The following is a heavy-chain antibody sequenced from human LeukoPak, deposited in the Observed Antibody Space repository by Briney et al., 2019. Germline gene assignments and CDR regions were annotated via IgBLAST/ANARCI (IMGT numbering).Heavy chain of an antibody. CDR3: ARGVARSSKFHFSYYFDY. CDR2: IYHSGST. Sequence: SETLSLTCTVSGGSISSSSYYWGWIRQPPGKGLGWIGSIYHSGSTYYNPSLKSRVTISVDTSKNQFSLKLSSVTAADTAVYYCARGVARSSKFHFSYYFDYWGQGTLVTVSS. V-gene: IGHV4-39*07. D-gene: IGHD6-6*01. CDR1: GGSISSSSYY. J-gene: IGHJ4*02.